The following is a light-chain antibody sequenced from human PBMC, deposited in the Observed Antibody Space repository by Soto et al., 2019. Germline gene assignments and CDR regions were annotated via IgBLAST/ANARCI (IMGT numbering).Light chain of an antibody. CDR2: RAS. CDR3: QQYNNWPYT. CDR1: QHVSSN. Sequence: EIVMTQSPATLSVSPGGSATLSCRASQHVSSNFAWYRQKPGQAPTLLIYRASTRATGIPARFSGRGSGTEFTLTISSRQSEDFAVYYCQQYNNWPYTFGQGTKLEIK. J-gene: IGKJ2*01. V-gene: IGKV3-15*01.